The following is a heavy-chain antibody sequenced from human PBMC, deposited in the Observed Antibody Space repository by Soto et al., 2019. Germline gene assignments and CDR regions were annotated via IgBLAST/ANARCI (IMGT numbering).Heavy chain of an antibody. CDR2: ISSSGSTI. J-gene: IGHJ3*02. CDR3: ARDVPCGAVAELCVHDAFDI. V-gene: IGHV3-48*03. CDR1: GFTFSSYE. Sequence: PGGSLRLSCAASGFTFSSYEMNWVRQAPGKGLEWVSYISSSGSTIYYADSVKGRFTISRDNAKNSLYLQMNSLRAEDTAVYYCARDVPCGAVAELCVHDAFDIWGQGTIVTVSS. D-gene: IGHD6-19*01.